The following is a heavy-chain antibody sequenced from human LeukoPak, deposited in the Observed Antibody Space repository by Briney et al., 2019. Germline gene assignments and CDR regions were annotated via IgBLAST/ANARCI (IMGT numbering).Heavy chain of an antibody. V-gene: IGHV3-21*06. D-gene: IGHD1-14*01. CDR3: VRGKKPGWDMSYFDY. CDR1: RFNFNSFV. Sequence: PGGSLRLSCAASRFNFNSFVMGWVRQPPGKGLEWVSSISTSSGYIFYADSLKGRVTISRDNAKNSLYLQMNSLRAEDTAVYYCVRGKKPGWDMSYFDYWGQEILVTVSS. J-gene: IGHJ4*02. CDR2: ISTSSGYI.